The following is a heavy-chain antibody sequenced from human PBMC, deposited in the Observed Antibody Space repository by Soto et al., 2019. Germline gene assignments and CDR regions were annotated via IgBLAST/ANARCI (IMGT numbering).Heavy chain of an antibody. CDR1: GFSLSTNGMG. V-gene: IGHV2-5*01. CDR2: IYWNDDK. CDR3: ARLTRGVYDLDRLWEKFDY. J-gene: IGHJ4*02. Sequence: QFTVKESGLTLVKPTETLTLTCTFSGFSLSTNGMGVGWIRQPRGKALEWLALIYWNDDKRYSPSLRSRLTITKDTSKNQVDLTMTNMDPVDTATYYCARLTRGVYDLDRLWEKFDYWGQGTLVTVSS. D-gene: IGHD5-12*01.